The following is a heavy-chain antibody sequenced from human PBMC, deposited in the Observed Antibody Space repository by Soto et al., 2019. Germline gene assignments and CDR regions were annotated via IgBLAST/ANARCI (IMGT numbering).Heavy chain of an antibody. D-gene: IGHD4-4*01. CDR3: ARVLQPTWWFDP. CDR1: GYTFTSYA. V-gene: IGHV1-3*01. CDR2: INAGNGNA. Sequence: ASVKVSCKASGYTFTSYAMHWVRQAPGQRLEWMGWINAGNGNAKYSQKFQGRVTITRDTSASTAYMELSSLRSEDTAVYYCARVLQPTWWFDPWGQGTLVTVSS. J-gene: IGHJ5*02.